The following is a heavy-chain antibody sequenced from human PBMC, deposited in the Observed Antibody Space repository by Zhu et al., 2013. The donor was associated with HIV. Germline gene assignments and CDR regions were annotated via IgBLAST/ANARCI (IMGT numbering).Heavy chain of an antibody. CDR3: TTGXQRGTHNNTFGGPGDF. CDR1: RFTFNNFH. Sequence: QVQLMQSAAEAKTPGASVRVSCKAPRFTFNNFHIHWVRQAPGTRPEWIGMINTNGGTTTYAQKFQGRVAVTRDTSTNTVFMDLSSLSVDDTGVYYCTTGXQRGTHNNTFGGPGDFWGQGTLIAVSS. D-gene: IGHD3-16*01. V-gene: IGHV1-46*02. CDR2: INTNGGTT. J-gene: IGHJ4*02.